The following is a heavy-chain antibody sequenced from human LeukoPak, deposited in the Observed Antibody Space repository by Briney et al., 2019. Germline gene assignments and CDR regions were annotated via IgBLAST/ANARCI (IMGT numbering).Heavy chain of an antibody. CDR2: IYTSGST. CDR3: ARGPVRGVHFDY. V-gene: IGHV4-61*02. D-gene: IGHD3-10*01. J-gene: IGHJ4*02. CDR1: GGSISSGSYY. Sequence: PSETLSLTCTVSGGSISSGSYYWNWIRQPAGKGLEWIARIYTSGSTNYNPSLKSRVTISVDTSKNQFSLKLSSVTAADTAVYYCARGPVRGVHFDYWGQGTLVTVSS.